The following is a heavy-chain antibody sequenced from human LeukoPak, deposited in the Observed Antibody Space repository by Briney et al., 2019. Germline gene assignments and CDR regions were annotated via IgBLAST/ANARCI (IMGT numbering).Heavy chain of an antibody. CDR2: IRSKAYGGTT. Sequence: GGSLRLSCTVSGFSFGDYTMSWVRQAPGKGLEWVGFIRSKAYGGTTEYAASVKGRFTISRDDSKTIAYLQMNSLETEDTAVYYCTRFYSESSSWALDYWGQGTLVTVSS. CDR1: GFSFGDYT. D-gene: IGHD6-13*01. V-gene: IGHV3-49*04. J-gene: IGHJ4*02. CDR3: TRFYSESSSWALDY.